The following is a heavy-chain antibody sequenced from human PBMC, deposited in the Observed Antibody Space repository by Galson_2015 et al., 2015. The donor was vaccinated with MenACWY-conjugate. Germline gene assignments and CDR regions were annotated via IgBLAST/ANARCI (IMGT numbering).Heavy chain of an antibody. CDR2: ISGSGGST. CDR3: AKDKEVRGVYYYYYYGMDV. Sequence: SLRLSCAASGFTFSSYAMNWVRQAPGKGLEWVSAISGSGGSTYYADSVKGRFTISRDNSKNTLYLQMNSLRAEDTAVYYCAKDKEVRGVYYYYYYGMDVWGQGTTVTVSS. J-gene: IGHJ6*02. V-gene: IGHV3-23*01. CDR1: GFTFSSYA. D-gene: IGHD3-10*01.